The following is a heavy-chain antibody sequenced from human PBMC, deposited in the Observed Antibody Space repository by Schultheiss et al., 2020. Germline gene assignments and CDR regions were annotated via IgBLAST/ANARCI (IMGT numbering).Heavy chain of an antibody. V-gene: IGHV3-30*03. D-gene: IGHD3-16*01. CDR1: GFTFSSYG. Sequence: GESLKISCAASGFTFSSYGMHWVRQAPGKGLEWVAVISYDGSNKYYADSVKGRFTISRDNSKNTLYLQMNSLRAEDTAVYYCARDQGVYYYYGMDVWGQGTTVTVSS. CDR3: ARDQGVYYYYGMDV. CDR2: ISYDGSNK. J-gene: IGHJ6*02.